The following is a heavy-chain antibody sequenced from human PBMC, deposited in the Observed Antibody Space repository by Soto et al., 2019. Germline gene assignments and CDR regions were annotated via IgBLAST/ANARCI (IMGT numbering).Heavy chain of an antibody. Sequence: GESQNISGTGCGWRFTSYLMGCVRQMPGKGLEWMGIIYPGDSDTRYSLSFQGQVTISADKSISTAYLQWSSLKASDTAMYYCARHHFSPYGMDVWGQGTTVTVSS. J-gene: IGHJ6*02. D-gene: IGHD3-3*02. V-gene: IGHV5-51*01. CDR3: ARHHFSPYGMDV. CDR2: IYPGDSDT. CDR1: GWRFTSYL.